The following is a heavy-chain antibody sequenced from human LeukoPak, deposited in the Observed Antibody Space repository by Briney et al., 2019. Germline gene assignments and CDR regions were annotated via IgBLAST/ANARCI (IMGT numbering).Heavy chain of an antibody. Sequence: GGSLRLSCAASGFTFSSYAMTWVRQAPGKGLEWVAAISYDGSKTYYTDSVKGRFTISRDGPSDTLSLQMDSLRAEDTALYYCATSTTVAGTFWFDPWGQGTLVIVSS. CDR3: ATSTTVAGTFWFDP. V-gene: IGHV3-30*04. CDR1: GFTFSSYA. J-gene: IGHJ5*02. CDR2: ISYDGSKT. D-gene: IGHD6-19*01.